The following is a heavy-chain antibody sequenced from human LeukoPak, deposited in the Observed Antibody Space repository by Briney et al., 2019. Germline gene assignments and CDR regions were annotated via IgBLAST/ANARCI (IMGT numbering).Heavy chain of an antibody. Sequence: SETLSLTCTVSGYSISSGYFWGWIRQPPGKGLEWIGSIYHSGSTVYNPSLKSRVTISVDTSNNQFSLKLSSVTAAETAVSYCASDRGTIGGYYYMDVWGKGTTVTVSS. V-gene: IGHV4-38-2*02. J-gene: IGHJ6*03. CDR1: GYSISSGYF. CDR2: IYHSGST. CDR3: ASDRGTIGGYYYMDV. D-gene: IGHD3-10*01.